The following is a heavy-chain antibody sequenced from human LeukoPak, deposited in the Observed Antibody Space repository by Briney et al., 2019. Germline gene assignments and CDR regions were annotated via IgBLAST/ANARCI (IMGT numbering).Heavy chain of an antibody. V-gene: IGHV1-69*05. J-gene: IGHJ4*02. CDR2: IIPIFGTA. CDR1: GGTFSSYA. Sequence: ASVKVSCKASGGTFSSYAISWVRQAPGQGLEWMGGIIPIFGTANYAQKFQGRVTITTDESTSTAYMELSSLRSEDTAVYYCARARRLRLGENSLYYSDYWGQGTLVTVSS. CDR3: ARARRLRLGENSLYYSDY. D-gene: IGHD3-16*01.